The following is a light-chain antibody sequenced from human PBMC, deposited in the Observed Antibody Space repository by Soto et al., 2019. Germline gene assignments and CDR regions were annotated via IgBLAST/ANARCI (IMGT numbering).Light chain of an antibody. V-gene: IGKV3-15*01. Sequence: EIVMTQSPATLSVSPGERATLSCRASQSVSSNLAWYQQKPGQAPRLLIYGASTRATGIPARFSGSGSGTEFNLTISSLQSEDFEIYFCQQYNNWPPDRTFGQGTKVEIK. CDR2: GAS. J-gene: IGKJ1*01. CDR1: QSVSSN. CDR3: QQYNNWPPDRT.